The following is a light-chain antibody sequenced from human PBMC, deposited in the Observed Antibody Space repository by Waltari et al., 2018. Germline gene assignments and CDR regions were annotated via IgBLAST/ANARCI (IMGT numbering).Light chain of an antibody. V-gene: IGLV2-14*01. CDR1: SSDVGGYTY. CDR3: SSYTISSTASYV. CDR2: EVS. J-gene: IGLJ1*01. Sequence: QSALTQPASVSGSPGQSITISCTGTSSDVGGYTYVSWYQQHPGKAPKLMIYEVSKRPASVANRFSGSKSGNTASLTISGRQAEDEADYYCSSYTISSTASYVFGTGTKVTAL.